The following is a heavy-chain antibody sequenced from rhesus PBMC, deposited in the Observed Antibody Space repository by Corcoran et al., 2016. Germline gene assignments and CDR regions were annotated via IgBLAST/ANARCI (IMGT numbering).Heavy chain of an antibody. CDR2: ILVSGGNN. CDR1: GASMRSNN. D-gene: IGHD1-38*01. Sequence: QVQLQESGPGLVKPSETLPLTCAVSGASMRSNNWNWVRQAPGRGREWSGWILVSGGNNDYNPSLESRFTMSRDTSKNQLSLRVNSWTAADTAVYYFGKDRNTFDFWGQGIKVTVSS. CDR3: GKDRNTFDF. V-gene: IGHV4S2*01. J-gene: IGHJ4*01.